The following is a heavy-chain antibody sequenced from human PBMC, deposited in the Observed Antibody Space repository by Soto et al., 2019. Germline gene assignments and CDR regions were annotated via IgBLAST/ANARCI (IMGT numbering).Heavy chain of an antibody. CDR1: EFTFTSYW. CDR2: INSDGTST. J-gene: IGHJ4*02. V-gene: IGHV3-74*01. CDR3: ARHPYDFWSGYSYYLDY. Sequence: EVQLVESGGGLVQPGGSLRLSCAASEFTFTSYWMHWVRQAPGKGLVWVSRINSDGTSTTYADSVKGRFTISRDNAKNTLILKMNSLRAEDTAVYYCARHPYDFWSGYSYYLDYWGQGILVTVSS. D-gene: IGHD3-3*01.